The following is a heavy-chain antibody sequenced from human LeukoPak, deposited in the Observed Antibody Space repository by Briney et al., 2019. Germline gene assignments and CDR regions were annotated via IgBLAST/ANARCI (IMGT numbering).Heavy chain of an antibody. CDR2: INSDGSWT. D-gene: IGHD2-2*01. J-gene: IGHJ4*02. V-gene: IGHV3-74*01. CDR3: VSFYGTY. Sequence: SGGSLRLSCAASGNYWMHWVRQAPGKGLVWVSHINSDGSWTGYADSVKGRFTISKDNAKNTVYLQMNNLRAEDTAVYYCVSFYGTYWGRGTLVTVSS. CDR1: GNYW.